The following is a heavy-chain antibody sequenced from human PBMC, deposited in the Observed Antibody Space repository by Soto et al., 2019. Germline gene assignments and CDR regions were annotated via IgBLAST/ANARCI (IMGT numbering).Heavy chain of an antibody. D-gene: IGHD2-2*01. CDR2: ISLDGSDK. CDR1: GFTFNTYG. J-gene: IGHJ4*02. CDR3: AKDRFNLMPGFDS. V-gene: IGHV3-30*18. Sequence: QVQLVESGGGVVQPGRSLTLSCAASGFTFNTYGMHWVRQAPGQGLEWVAVISLDGSDKYYTDSLKGRFTISRDNSKNPLFLQMTSLRPVDTAVYYCAKDRFNLMPGFDSWGQGTLVSVSS.